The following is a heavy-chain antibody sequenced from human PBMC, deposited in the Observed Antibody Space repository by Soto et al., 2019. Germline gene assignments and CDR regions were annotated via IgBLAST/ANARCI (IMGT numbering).Heavy chain of an antibody. CDR1: GFTFGDYG. CDR2: IRSRAYAGTT. J-gene: IGHJ4*02. Sequence: HPGGSLRLSCIGSGFTFGDYGMSWFRQAPGEGLEWVGLIRSRAYAGTTEYAASVKGRLTISRDDSKNIAYLQMNSLKTEDTSFYYCVRYSSGWYKFDYWGQGTLVTVSS. D-gene: IGHD6-19*01. V-gene: IGHV3-49*03. CDR3: VRYSSGWYKFDY.